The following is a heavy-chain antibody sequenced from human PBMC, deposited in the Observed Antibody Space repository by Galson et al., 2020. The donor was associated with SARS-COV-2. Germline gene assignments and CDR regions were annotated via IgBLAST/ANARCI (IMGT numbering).Heavy chain of an antibody. D-gene: IGHD3-16*02. Sequence: QLGESLKISCAASGFTFSSYGMHWVRQAPGKGLEWVAVIWYDGSNKYYADSVKGRFTISRDNSKNTLYLQMNSLRAEDTAVYYCARDGGPIGGVWGSYRDGLDYWGQGTLVTVSS. CDR2: IWYDGSNK. V-gene: IGHV3-33*01. J-gene: IGHJ4*02. CDR3: ARDGGPIGGVWGSYRDGLDY. CDR1: GFTFSSYG.